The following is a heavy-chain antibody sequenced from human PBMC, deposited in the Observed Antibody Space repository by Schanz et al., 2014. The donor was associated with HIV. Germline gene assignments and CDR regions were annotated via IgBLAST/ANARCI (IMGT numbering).Heavy chain of an antibody. J-gene: IGHJ4*02. Sequence: VQLVESGGRVVQPGRSLRLSCAASGFTVSSSHMSWVRQAPGNGLEWVSIIHSGGSTYYADSVKGRFIVSRDNRDNMVFLQMNSLRSDDTAVYFCAKDGSSSGWVVGDYWGQGTQVTVSS. CDR3: AKDGSSSGWVVGDY. CDR2: IHSGGST. D-gene: IGHD6-19*01. CDR1: GFTVSSSH. V-gene: IGHV3-66*02.